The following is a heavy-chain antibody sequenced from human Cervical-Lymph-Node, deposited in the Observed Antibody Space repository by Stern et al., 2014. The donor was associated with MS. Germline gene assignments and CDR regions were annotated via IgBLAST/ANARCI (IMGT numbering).Heavy chain of an antibody. CDR1: GFTFRDYY. J-gene: IGHJ1*01. D-gene: IGHD5-18*01. CDR3: ARRIQLWSMYDQ. CDR2: LSGGGITT. V-gene: IGHV3-11*01. Sequence: VQLVQSGGGLVKPGGSLRLSCTASGFTFRDYYMTWIRQTPGKGLEWISYLSGGGITTDYAYSVKGRFTISRDNAKNSLYLQLSGLRVEDSAIYYCARRIQLWSMYDQWGQGTLVTVSS.